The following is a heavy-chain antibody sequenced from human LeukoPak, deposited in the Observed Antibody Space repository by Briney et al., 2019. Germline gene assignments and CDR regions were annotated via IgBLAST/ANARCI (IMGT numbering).Heavy chain of an antibody. CDR3: AKDDYYDTSGRY. D-gene: IGHD3-22*01. J-gene: IGHJ4*02. V-gene: IGHV1-18*01. CDR1: GYTFTKNG. CDR2: ISHYNGNT. Sequence: GASVKVSCKASGYTFTKNGISWVRQAPGQGLEWMGWISHYNGNTNYAQKFQGRVTMTTDTSTSTAHMELRSLRSDDTAVYYCAKDDYYDTSGRYWGQGTLVTVSS.